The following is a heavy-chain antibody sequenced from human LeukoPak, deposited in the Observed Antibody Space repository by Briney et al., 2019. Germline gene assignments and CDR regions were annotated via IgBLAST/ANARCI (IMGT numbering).Heavy chain of an antibody. CDR3: AKDRYYYDSSGSQFDY. Sequence: GGSLRLSCVASGFTFSSYAMSWVRQAPGKGLEWVSAISGSGGSTYYADSVKGRFTISRDNSTNTLYLQMNSLRAADTAVYYCAKDRYYYDSSGSQFDYWGQGTLVTVSS. J-gene: IGHJ4*02. CDR2: ISGSGGST. V-gene: IGHV3-23*01. D-gene: IGHD3-22*01. CDR1: GFTFSSYA.